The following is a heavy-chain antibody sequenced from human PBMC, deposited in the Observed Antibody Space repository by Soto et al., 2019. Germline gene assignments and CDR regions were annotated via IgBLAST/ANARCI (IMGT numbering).Heavy chain of an antibody. J-gene: IGHJ6*02. Sequence: GGSLRLSCAASGFTFSSYAMSWVRQAPGKGLEWVSAISGSGGSTYYADSVKGRFTISRDNSKNTLYLQMNSLRAEDTAVYYCAKDLGIQLWKNGMDVWGQGTTVTVSS. CDR2: ISGSGGST. D-gene: IGHD5-18*01. CDR1: GFTFSSYA. V-gene: IGHV3-23*01. CDR3: AKDLGIQLWKNGMDV.